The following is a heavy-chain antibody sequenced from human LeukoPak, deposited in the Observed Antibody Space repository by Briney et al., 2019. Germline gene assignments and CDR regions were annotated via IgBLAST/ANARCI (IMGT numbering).Heavy chain of an antibody. D-gene: IGHD2-2*02. CDR3: ARGHCSSTSCYRMDY. V-gene: IGHV1-69*13. CDR1: GGTFISYA. J-gene: IGHJ4*02. CDR2: IIPIFGTA. Sequence: SVKVSCKASGGTFISYAISWVRQAPGQGLEWMGGIIPIFGTANYAQKFQGRVTITADESTSTAYMELSSLRSEDTAVYYCARGHCSSTSCYRMDYWGQGTLVTVSS.